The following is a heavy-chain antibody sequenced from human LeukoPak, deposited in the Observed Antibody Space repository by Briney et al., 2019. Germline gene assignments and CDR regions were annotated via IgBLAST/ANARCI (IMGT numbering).Heavy chain of an antibody. CDR1: GFTVSSNY. J-gene: IGHJ3*02. Sequence: GGSLRLSCAASGFTVSSNYMSWVRQAPGKGLEWVSVIYSGGSTYYADSVKGRFTISRDNYKNTLYLQMNSLRAEDTAVYYCARPELYYDILTGYSPGAFDIWGQGTMVTVSS. CDR2: IYSGGST. CDR3: ARPELYYDILTGYSPGAFDI. D-gene: IGHD3-9*01. V-gene: IGHV3-53*01.